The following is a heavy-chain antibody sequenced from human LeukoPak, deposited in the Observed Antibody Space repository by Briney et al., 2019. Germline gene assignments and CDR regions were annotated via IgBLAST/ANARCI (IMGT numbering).Heavy chain of an antibody. V-gene: IGHV3-23*01. CDR3: AKDATYYYDSSGYEIDY. CDR2: ISGSGGST. CDR1: GFTFSSYA. J-gene: IGHJ4*02. Sequence: PGGSLRPSCAASGFTFSSYAMSWVRQAPGKGLEWVSAISGSGGSTYYADSVKGRFTISRDNSKNTLYLQMNSLRAEDTAVYYCAKDATYYYDSSGYEIDYWGQGTLVTVSS. D-gene: IGHD3-22*01.